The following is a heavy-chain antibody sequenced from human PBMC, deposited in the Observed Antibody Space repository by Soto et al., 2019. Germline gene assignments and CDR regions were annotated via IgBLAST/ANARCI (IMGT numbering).Heavy chain of an antibody. CDR2: IKSKTDGGTT. J-gene: IGHJ4*02. CDR1: GFTFSNAW. Sequence: GGSLRLSCAASGFTFSNAWMSWVRQAPGTGLEWVGRIKSKTDGGTTDYAAPVKGRFNISRDDSKNTLYLQMNSLKTEDTDVYYCTSQIPPTRYYFDYWGQGTLVTVSS. V-gene: IGHV3-15*01. D-gene: IGHD2-2*02. CDR3: TSQIPPTRYYFDY.